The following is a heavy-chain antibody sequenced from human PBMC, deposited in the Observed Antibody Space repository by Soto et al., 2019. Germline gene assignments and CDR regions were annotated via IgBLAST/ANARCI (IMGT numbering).Heavy chain of an antibody. CDR3: ERDSGGRGGY. CDR2: INEDGSTI. V-gene: IGHV3-74*01. CDR1: GFTFSSYW. Sequence: EVQLVESGGGLVQPGGSLRLSCAASGFTFSSYWMHWVRQAPGKGLVWVSRINEDGSTINYADSVKGRFTISRDNAKNTLYRKMNGRGAEDRAVYYCERDSGGRGGYWGQGTLVTVSS. J-gene: IGHJ4*02. D-gene: IGHD3-16*01.